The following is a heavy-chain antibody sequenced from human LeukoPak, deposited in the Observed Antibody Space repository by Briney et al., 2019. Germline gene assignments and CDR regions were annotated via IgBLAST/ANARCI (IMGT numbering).Heavy chain of an antibody. V-gene: IGHV3-21*01. Sequence: GGSLRLSCAASGFTFHSYTMNWVRQAPGKGLEWVSSITSSSNYMYYADSVKDRFTISRDNFKNSLYLQMNSLRVEDTAVYYCARDRGLICIVGIRDAFDIWGQGTMVTVSS. J-gene: IGHJ3*02. CDR3: ARDRGLICIVGIRDAFDI. CDR1: GFTFHSYT. CDR2: ITSSSNYM. D-gene: IGHD1-26*01.